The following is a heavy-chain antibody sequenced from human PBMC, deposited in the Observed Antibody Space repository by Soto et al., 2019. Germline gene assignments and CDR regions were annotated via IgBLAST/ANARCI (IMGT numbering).Heavy chain of an antibody. CDR2: IYYSGST. D-gene: IGHD3-10*01. J-gene: IGHJ5*02. V-gene: IGHV4-31*03. CDR1: GGTISSGGYY. Sequence: PSDTLSLTCTVSGGTISSGGYYWSWILQHPGKGLEWIGYIYYSGSTYYNPSLKSRVTISVDTSKNQFSLKLSSVTAADTAVYYPASFLTPWGQGTLDIVSS. CDR3: ASFLTP.